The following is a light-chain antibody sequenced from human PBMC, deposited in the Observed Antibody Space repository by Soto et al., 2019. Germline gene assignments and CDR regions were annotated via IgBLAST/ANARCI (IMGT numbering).Light chain of an antibody. CDR2: YAS. Sequence: AIRMTQSPSSFSASTGDRFTITCRASQGISSYLAWYQQKPGEVPKLLIYYASTLHSYVPSRFTGSGSETDFTLTIRSLQPEDFATYYCLHGYVAPYRFGQWTKVDI. CDR3: LHGYVAPYR. CDR1: QGISSY. V-gene: IGKV1-8*01. J-gene: IGKJ2*03.